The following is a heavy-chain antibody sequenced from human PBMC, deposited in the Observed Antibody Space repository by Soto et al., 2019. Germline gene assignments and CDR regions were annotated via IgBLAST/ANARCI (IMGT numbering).Heavy chain of an antibody. J-gene: IGHJ4*02. V-gene: IGHV3-53*01. D-gene: IGHD5-18*01. CDR3: ARASEPEYSSAIFFDI. CDR1: CLTFSSSY. Sequence: PXESLRLKFAASCLTFSSSYMSWVRQAPGKGLQWVSVIYSAGSTYYANSVKGRFTISRDISTNMVYLQMSSLTDEDTAVYYCARASEPEYSSAIFFDIWGQGAPVPVSS. CDR2: IYSAGST.